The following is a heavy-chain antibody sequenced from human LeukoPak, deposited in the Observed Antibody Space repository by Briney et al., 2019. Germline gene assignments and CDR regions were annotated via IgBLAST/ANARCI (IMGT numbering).Heavy chain of an antibody. CDR3: AKDHGGSSVLRYFDWLSHVTYFDY. CDR2: ISGSGGST. CDR1: GFTVSGDY. J-gene: IGHJ4*02. D-gene: IGHD3-9*01. V-gene: IGHV3-23*01. Sequence: PGGSLRLSCAASGFTVSGDYMSWVRQAPGRGLEWVSAISGSGGSTYYADSVKGRFTISRDNSKNTLYLQMNSLRAEDTAVYYCAKDHGGSSVLRYFDWLSHVTYFDYWGQGTLVTVSS.